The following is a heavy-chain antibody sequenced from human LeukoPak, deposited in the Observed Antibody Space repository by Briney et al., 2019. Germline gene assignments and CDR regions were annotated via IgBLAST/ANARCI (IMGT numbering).Heavy chain of an antibody. D-gene: IGHD3-22*01. CDR3: AKGPYSSGRSNWFDP. CDR2: ISGSGGST. V-gene: IGHV3-23*01. Sequence: GGSLRLSWAAAGFTFSGYAMSWVRQAQGKGLEWVSAISGSGGSTYYADSVKGRFTMTRDNSKSTLYLEMNSLRAEDTAVYYCAKGPYSSGRSNWFDPWGQGTLVTVSS. J-gene: IGHJ5*02. CDR1: GFTFSGYA.